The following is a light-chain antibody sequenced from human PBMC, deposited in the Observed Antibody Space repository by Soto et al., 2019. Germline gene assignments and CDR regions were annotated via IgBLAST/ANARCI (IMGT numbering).Light chain of an antibody. CDR1: SSDVGGYNF. J-gene: IGLJ1*01. Sequence: QSALTQPASVSGSPGQSITISCTGTSSDVGGYNFVSWYQQHPGKAPKLMIYEVSNRPSGVSNRFSGSKSGNTASLTISGLQAEYEADYYCSSNTRSRTYVFGSGTKVTVL. CDR3: SSNTRSRTYV. V-gene: IGLV2-14*01. CDR2: EVS.